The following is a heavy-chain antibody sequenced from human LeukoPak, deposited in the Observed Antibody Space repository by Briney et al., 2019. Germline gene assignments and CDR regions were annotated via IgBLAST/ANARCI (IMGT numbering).Heavy chain of an antibody. J-gene: IGHJ4*02. CDR1: GFTFSSYG. D-gene: IGHD4-23*01. Sequence: GGSLRLSCAASGFTFSSYGMHWVRQAPGKGLEWVAFIRYDGSNKYYADSVKGRSTISRDNSKNTLYLQMNRLRTEDTAVYYCAKDLDGGNSVFDYWGQGTLVTVS. CDR2: IRYDGSNK. CDR3: AKDLDGGNSVFDY. V-gene: IGHV3-30*02.